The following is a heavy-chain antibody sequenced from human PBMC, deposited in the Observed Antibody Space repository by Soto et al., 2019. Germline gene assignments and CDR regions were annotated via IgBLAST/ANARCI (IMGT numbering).Heavy chain of an antibody. Sequence: ASVKVSCKASGYTFTSYGISWVRQAPGQGLEWMGWISANNGNTNYAQKLQGRVTMTTDTSTSTAYMELRSLRSDDTAVYYCARGAYNWNYYYYGMDVWGQGTTVTVSS. V-gene: IGHV1-18*04. D-gene: IGHD1-20*01. J-gene: IGHJ6*02. CDR1: GYTFTSYG. CDR3: ARGAYNWNYYYYGMDV. CDR2: ISANNGNT.